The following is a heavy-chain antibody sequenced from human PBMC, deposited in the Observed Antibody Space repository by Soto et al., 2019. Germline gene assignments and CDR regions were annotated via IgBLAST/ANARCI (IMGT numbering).Heavy chain of an antibody. CDR2: IYYSGST. CDR3: ARAFGSTMPSLF. V-gene: IGHV4-59*01. D-gene: IGHD2-2*01. Sequence: PSETLSLTCTVSGGYISSYYWTWIRQPPGKGLEWIGYIYYSGSTNYNPSLKSRVTMSIDTSKNLFSLKLSSVTAADTAVYYCARAFGSTMPSLFWGQGTLVTVSS. J-gene: IGHJ4*02. CDR1: GGYISSYY.